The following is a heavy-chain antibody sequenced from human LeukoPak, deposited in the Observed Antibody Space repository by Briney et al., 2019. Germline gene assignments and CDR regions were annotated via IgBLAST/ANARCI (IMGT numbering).Heavy chain of an antibody. CDR1: GLTFSGSA. J-gene: IGHJ4*02. CDR3: ARGESDSGTYSPGDF. CDR2: ISGSGNST. D-gene: IGHD1-26*01. V-gene: IGHV3-23*01. Sequence: PGGSLRLSCAASGLTFSGSAMSWVRQAPGKGLEWVSLISGSGNSTYYADSVKGRFTISRDNSKNTLYLQMNSLRTEDTAVYYCARGESDSGTYSPGDFWGQGTLVTVSS.